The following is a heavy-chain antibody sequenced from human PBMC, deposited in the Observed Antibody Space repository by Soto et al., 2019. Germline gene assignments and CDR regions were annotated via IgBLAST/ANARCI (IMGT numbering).Heavy chain of an antibody. CDR1: GGSISSGSFY. CDR3: ARTTFYDLFTADSSRFDY. CDR2: ISDSGSS. V-gene: IGHV4-31*03. Sequence: QVQLQESGPGLVKPSQTLTLTCTVSGGSISSGSFYWSWIRQHPGKGLEWIGHISDSGSSYYNPSLESRVTIAVDTSQTQFSLKLSAVTAADTAVYFCARTTFYDLFTADSSRFDYWGQGTLVTVSS. J-gene: IGHJ4*02. D-gene: IGHD3-9*01.